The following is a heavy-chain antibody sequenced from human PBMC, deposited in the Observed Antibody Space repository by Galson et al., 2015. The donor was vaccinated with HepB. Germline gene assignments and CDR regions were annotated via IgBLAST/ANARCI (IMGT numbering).Heavy chain of an antibody. CDR2: ISNDGTIT. CDR1: GFTFSHYC. J-gene: IGHJ5*01. Sequence: SLRLSCAASGFTFSHYCMHWVRQVPGKGLAWVSLISNDGTITNYADSVKGRFTISRDNARNTVYLQMDSLRAEDTAAYYCARVYSGWYWFDSWGQGTLVTVSS. V-gene: IGHV3-74*01. CDR3: ARVYSGWYWFDS. D-gene: IGHD6-19*01.